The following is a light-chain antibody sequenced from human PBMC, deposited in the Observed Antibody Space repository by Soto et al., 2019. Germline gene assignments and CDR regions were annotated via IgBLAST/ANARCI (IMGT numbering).Light chain of an antibody. CDR1: QSLLHSDGYNY. Sequence: DIVVTQSPLSLPVTPGEPASISCRSSQSLLHSDGYNYLDWYLQKPGQSPQLLIQLGSMRASGVPDRLSGSGSGTDFTLKISRVEAEDVGVYYCMQVLQIPVTFGPGTKVD. CDR2: LGS. J-gene: IGKJ3*01. CDR3: MQVLQIPVT. V-gene: IGKV2-28*01.